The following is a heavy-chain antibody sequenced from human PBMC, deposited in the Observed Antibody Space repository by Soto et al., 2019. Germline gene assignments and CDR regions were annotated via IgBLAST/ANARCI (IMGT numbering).Heavy chain of an antibody. V-gene: IGHV1-69*01. CDR3: ARVFPDGWVEPGVVRGYLDT. CDR2: IIPIFGTT. CDR1: ADSFSSYG. D-gene: IGHD3-3*01. J-gene: IGHJ4*02. Sequence: QVQLVQSGAEVKEPGSAVKVSCKAPADSFSSYGISWVRQAPGQGLEWMGGIIPIFGTTNYAEKFQGRVTITADESTNTAYMELSSLRSEDTALDSCARVFPDGWVEPGVVRGYLDTWGRGTLVTVSS.